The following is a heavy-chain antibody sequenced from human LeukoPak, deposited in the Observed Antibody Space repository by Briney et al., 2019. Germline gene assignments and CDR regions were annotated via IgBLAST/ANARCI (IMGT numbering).Heavy chain of an antibody. CDR1: GFTFSSYG. D-gene: IGHD3-16*01. Sequence: GGSLRLSCAASGFTFSSYGVHWVRQAPGKGLEWVAFIRYDGSNKYYADSVKGRFTISRDNSKNTLYLQMNSLRAEDTAVYSCVRGGEPGFDYWGQGTLVTVSS. CDR2: IRYDGSNK. CDR3: VRGGEPGFDY. V-gene: IGHV3-30*02. J-gene: IGHJ4*02.